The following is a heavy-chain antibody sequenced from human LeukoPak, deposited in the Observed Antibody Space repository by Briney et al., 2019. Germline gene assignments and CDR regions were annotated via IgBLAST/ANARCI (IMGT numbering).Heavy chain of an antibody. CDR3: AREGAYYDSSGYQNAFDI. D-gene: IGHD3-22*01. CDR1: GYTFTGYY. V-gene: IGHV1-2*02. Sequence: ASVKVSCKASGYTFTGYYMHWVRQAPGQGVEWMGWINPNSGGTNYAQKFQGRVTMTRDTSISTAYMELSRLRSDDTAVYYCAREGAYYDSSGYQNAFDIWGQGTMVTVSS. CDR2: INPNSGGT. J-gene: IGHJ3*02.